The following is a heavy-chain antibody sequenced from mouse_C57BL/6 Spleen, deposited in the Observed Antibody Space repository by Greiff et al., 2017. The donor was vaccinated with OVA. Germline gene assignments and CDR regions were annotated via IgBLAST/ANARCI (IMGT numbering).Heavy chain of an antibody. CDR3: ARVYYGSSFLWYFDV. CDR1: GFTFSSYA. D-gene: IGHD1-1*01. J-gene: IGHJ1*03. CDR2: ISDGGSYT. Sequence: EVQGVESGGGLVKPGGSLKLSCAASGFTFSSYAMSWVRQTPEKRLEWVATISDGGSYTYYPDNVKGRFTISRDNAKNNLYLQMIHLKSEDTAMYYCARVYYGSSFLWYFDVWGTGTTVTVSS. V-gene: IGHV5-4*01.